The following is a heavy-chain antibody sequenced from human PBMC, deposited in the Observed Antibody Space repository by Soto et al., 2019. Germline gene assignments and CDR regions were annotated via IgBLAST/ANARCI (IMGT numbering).Heavy chain of an antibody. J-gene: IGHJ3*02. V-gene: IGHV1-3*01. Sequence: ASVKVSCKASGYTFTSYAMHWVRQAPGQRLEWMGWINAGNGNTKYSQKVQGRVTITRDTSASTAYMELSSLRSEDTAVYYCAKYKPIYSYDHHGQFDIWGRGTMVTVSS. D-gene: IGHD5-18*01. CDR1: GYTFTSYA. CDR3: AKYKPIYSYDHHGQFDI. CDR2: INAGNGNT.